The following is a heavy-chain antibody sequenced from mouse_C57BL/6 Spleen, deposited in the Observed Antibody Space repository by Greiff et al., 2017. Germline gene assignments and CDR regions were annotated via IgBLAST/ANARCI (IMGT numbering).Heavy chain of an antibody. CDR3: ARWGDSDY. CDR2: IDPSDSYT. J-gene: IGHJ2*01. Sequence: VQLQQPGAELVMPGASVKLSCKASGYTFTSYWMHWVKQRPGQGLEWIGEIDPSDSYTNYNQKFKGKSTLTVDKSSSTAYMQLSSLTSEDSAVYYCARWGDSDYWGQGTTLTVAS. CDR1: GYTFTSYW. V-gene: IGHV1-69*01.